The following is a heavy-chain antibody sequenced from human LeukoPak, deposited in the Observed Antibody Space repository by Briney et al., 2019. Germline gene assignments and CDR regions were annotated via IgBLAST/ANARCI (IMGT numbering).Heavy chain of an antibody. Sequence: GGSLRLSCAASGFTFSSDWMSWVRQAPGKGLEWVANIKQDGSETYYVASVKGRFTISRDNAKNSLYLQMNSLRAEDTAVYYCARDSTVSGWDLDYWGQGTLVTVSS. CDR2: IKQDGSET. CDR1: GFTFSSDW. CDR3: ARDSTVSGWDLDY. J-gene: IGHJ4*02. D-gene: IGHD4-17*01. V-gene: IGHV3-7*01.